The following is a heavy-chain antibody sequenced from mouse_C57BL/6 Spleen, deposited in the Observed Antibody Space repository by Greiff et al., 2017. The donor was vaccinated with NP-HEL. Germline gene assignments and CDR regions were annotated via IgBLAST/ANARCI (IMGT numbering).Heavy chain of an antibody. D-gene: IGHD1-1*01. CDR3: ARQIYYYGSSWAMDY. V-gene: IGHV5-9*01. CDR1: GFTFSSYT. Sequence: EVMLVESGGGLVKPGGSLKLSCAASGFTFSSYTMSWVRQTPEKRLEWVATISGGGGNTYYPDSVKGRFTISRDNAKNTLYLQMSSLRSEDTALYYCARQIYYYGSSWAMDYWGQGTSVTVSS. J-gene: IGHJ4*01. CDR2: ISGGGGNT.